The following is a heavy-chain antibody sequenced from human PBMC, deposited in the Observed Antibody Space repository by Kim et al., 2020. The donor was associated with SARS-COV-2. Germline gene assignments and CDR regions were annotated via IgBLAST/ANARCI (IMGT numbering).Heavy chain of an antibody. CDR1: GYTFTSYG. J-gene: IGHJ5*02. V-gene: IGHV1-18*04. Sequence: ASVKVSCKASGYTFTSYGISWVRQAPGQGLEWMGWISAYNGNTNYAQKLQGRVTMTTDTSTSTAYMELRSLRSDDTAVYYRARGRVSDMVRGVRDWFDPWGQGTLVTVSA. CDR3: ARGRVSDMVRGVRDWFDP. CDR2: ISAYNGNT. D-gene: IGHD3-10*01.